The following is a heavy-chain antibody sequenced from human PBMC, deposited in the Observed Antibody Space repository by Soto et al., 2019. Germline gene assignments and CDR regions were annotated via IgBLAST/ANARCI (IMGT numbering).Heavy chain of an antibody. CDR3: ATTVYSGYDQGSFDY. V-gene: IGHV3-23*01. CDR2: ISGSGGDT. Sequence: EVQLLDSGGGLVQPGGSLRLSCAASGFTFSSCAMSWVRQAPGKGLEWVSAISGSGGDTYYADSVKGRFTISRDNSKNTLNRQMNSLRAEDTAVYYCATTVYSGYDQGSFDYWGQGTLVTVSS. CDR1: GFTFSSCA. D-gene: IGHD5-12*01. J-gene: IGHJ4*02.